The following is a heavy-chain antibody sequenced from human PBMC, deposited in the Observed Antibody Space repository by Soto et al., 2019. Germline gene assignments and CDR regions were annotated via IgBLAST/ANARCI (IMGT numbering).Heavy chain of an antibody. CDR2: IYYSGST. J-gene: IGHJ4*02. V-gene: IGHV4-39*01. Sequence: QLQLQESGPGLVKPSETLSLTCTVSGGSISSSSYYWGWIRQPPGKGLEWIGSIYYSGSTYYNPSLKSRVTISVDTSKNQFSLKLSSVTAADTAVYYCASPSTAMVSYFDYWGQGTLVTVSS. D-gene: IGHD5-18*01. CDR3: ASPSTAMVSYFDY. CDR1: GGSISSSSYY.